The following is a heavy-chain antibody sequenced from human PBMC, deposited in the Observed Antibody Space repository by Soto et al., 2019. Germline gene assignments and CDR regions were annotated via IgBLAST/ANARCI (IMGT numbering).Heavy chain of an antibody. CDR3: ARDLSSSWYYFDY. Sequence: GGSLRLSCAASGFTFSSYAMHWVRQAPGKGLEWVAVISYDGSNKYYADSVKGRFTISRDNSKNTLYLQMNSLRAEDTAVYYCARDLSSSWYYFDYWGQGTLVTVSS. J-gene: IGHJ4*02. V-gene: IGHV3-30-3*01. CDR2: ISYDGSNK. D-gene: IGHD6-13*01. CDR1: GFTFSSYA.